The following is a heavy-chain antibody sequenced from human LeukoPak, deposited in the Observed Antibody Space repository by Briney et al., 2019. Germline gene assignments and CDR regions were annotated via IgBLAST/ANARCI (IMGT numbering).Heavy chain of an antibody. V-gene: IGHV3-23*01. Sequence: GGSLRLSCAASGFTFSSYAMSWVRQAPGKGLEWVSGLSGSGGGTYYADSVKGRFTMSRDNSKNTLYLQMNSLRAEDTAVYYCAKGKYDSSVVFLDCWGQGTLVTVSS. CDR3: AKGKYDSSVVFLDC. CDR2: LSGSGGGT. J-gene: IGHJ4*02. CDR1: GFTFSSYA. D-gene: IGHD3-22*01.